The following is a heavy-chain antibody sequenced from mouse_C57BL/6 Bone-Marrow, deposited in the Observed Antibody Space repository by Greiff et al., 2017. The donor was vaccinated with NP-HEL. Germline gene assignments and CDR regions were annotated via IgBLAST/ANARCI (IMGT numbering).Heavy chain of an antibody. CDR3: AYPYYFDY. Sequence: QVQLQQPGAELVRPGTSVKLSCKASGYTFTSYWMHWVKQRPGQGLEWIGVIDPSDSYTNYNQKFKGKATLTVDTSSITAYMQLSSLTSEDSAVYYCAYPYYFDYWGQGTTLTVSS. CDR2: IDPSDSYT. CDR1: GYTFTSYW. J-gene: IGHJ2*01. V-gene: IGHV1-59*01.